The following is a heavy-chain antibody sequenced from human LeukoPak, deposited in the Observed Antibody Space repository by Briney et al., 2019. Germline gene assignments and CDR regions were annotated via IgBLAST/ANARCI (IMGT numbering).Heavy chain of an antibody. CDR3: AKGTYASGSYPYFDL. CDR2: ISGSGGST. V-gene: IGHV3-23*01. D-gene: IGHD3-10*01. Sequence: GGSLRLSCAASGFTFSSYAMSWVRQAPGKGLEWVSAISGSGGSTYYADSVKGRFTISRDNSKNTLYLQMNSLRAEDTAVYYCAKGTYASGSYPYFDLWARENLVTVSS. CDR1: GFTFSSYA. J-gene: IGHJ4*02.